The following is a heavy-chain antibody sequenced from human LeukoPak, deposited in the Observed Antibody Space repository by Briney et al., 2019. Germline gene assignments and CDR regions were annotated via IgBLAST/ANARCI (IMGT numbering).Heavy chain of an antibody. D-gene: IGHD4-17*01. V-gene: IGHV3-30-3*01. J-gene: IGHJ4*02. Sequence: PGRSLRLSCAASGFTFSSYAMHWVRQAPGKGLEWVAVISYVGSNKYYADSVKGRFTISRDNSKNTLYLQMNSLRAEDTAVYYCARGLNYGDYGGIDYWGQGTLVTVSS. CDR1: GFTFSSYA. CDR3: ARGLNYGDYGGIDY. CDR2: ISYVGSNK.